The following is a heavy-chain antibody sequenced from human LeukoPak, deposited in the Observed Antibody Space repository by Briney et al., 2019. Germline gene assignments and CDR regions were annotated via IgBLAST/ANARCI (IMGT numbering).Heavy chain of an antibody. CDR1: GGTFSSYA. V-gene: IGHV1-69*05. D-gene: IGHD1-26*01. Sequence: GASVKVSCKASGGTFSSYAISWARQAPGQGLEWMGGIIPIFGTANYAQKFQGRVTITTDESTSTAYMELSSLRSEDTAVYYCAREAGVGAYFDYWGQGTLVTVSS. CDR2: IIPIFGTA. CDR3: AREAGVGAYFDY. J-gene: IGHJ4*02.